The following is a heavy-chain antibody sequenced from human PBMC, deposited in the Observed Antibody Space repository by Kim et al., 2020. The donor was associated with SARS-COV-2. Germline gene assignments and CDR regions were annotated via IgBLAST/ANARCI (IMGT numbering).Heavy chain of an antibody. V-gene: IGHV4-39*07. CDR2: IYYSGST. CDR1: GGSISSSSYY. D-gene: IGHD3-10*01. J-gene: IGHJ4*02. CDR3: ARGWVGDYYGSGSYPPFDY. Sequence: SETLSLTCTVSGGSISSSSYYWGWIRQPPGKGLEWIGSIYYSGSTYYNPSLKSRVTISVDTSKNQFSLKLSSVTAADTAVYYCARGWVGDYYGSGSYPPFDYWCQGTLVTVSS.